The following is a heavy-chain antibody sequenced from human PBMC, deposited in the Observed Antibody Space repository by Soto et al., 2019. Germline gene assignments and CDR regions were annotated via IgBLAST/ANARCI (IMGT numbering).Heavy chain of an antibody. D-gene: IGHD2-2*02. CDR1: GDRVTGYW. CDR3: ARLVDRDCSSTSCYTIEFDY. Sequence: GEALKILCTGSGDRVTGYWIGCVRQMTGKGLEWMGIIYPGDSDTRYSPSFQGQVTISADKPISTAYLQWSSLEASDTAMYYCARLVDRDCSSTSCYTIEFDYWVQGTLVTVSS. CDR2: IYPGDSDT. J-gene: IGHJ4*02. V-gene: IGHV5-51*01.